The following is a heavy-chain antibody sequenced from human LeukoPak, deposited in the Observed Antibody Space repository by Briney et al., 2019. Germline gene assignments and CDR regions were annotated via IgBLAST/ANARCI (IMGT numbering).Heavy chain of an antibody. J-gene: IGHJ3*02. CDR2: INSDGSSS. CDR1: GFTLTSYW. V-gene: IGHV3-74*01. CDR3: ARAPEAFDI. Sequence: GGSLRLSCAAPGFTLTSYWMHWVRQCPGKGLVWVSRINSDGSSSSYADSVKGRFTISRDNAKNTLYLQMNSLTAEDTAVYYCARAPEAFDIWGQGTMVTVSS.